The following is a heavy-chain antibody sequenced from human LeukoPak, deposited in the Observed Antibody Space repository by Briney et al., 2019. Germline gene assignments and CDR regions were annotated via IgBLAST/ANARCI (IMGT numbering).Heavy chain of an antibody. CDR3: AKVAGTGNAFDI. V-gene: IGHV3-9*01. CDR2: ISWNSGSI. CDR1: GFTFDDYA. Sequence: PGGSLRLSCAASGFTFDDYAMHWVRQAPGKGLEWVSGISWNSGSIGYADSVKGRFTISRDNAKNSLYLQMNSLRAEDTALYYCAKVAGTGNAFDIWGQGTMVTVSS. J-gene: IGHJ3*02. D-gene: IGHD1-14*01.